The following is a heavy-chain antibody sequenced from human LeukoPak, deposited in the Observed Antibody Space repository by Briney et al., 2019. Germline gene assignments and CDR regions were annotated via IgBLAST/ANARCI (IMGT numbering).Heavy chain of an antibody. V-gene: IGHV4-39*07. CDR1: GGSISSSSYY. CDR2: IYYSGST. Sequence: SETLSLTCTVSGGSISSSSYYWGWIRQPPGKGLEWIGSIYYSGSTYYNPSLKSRVTISVDTSKNQFSLKLSSVTAADTAVYYCARVPGRGSGKGGNWFDPWGQGTLVTVSS. CDR3: ARVPGRGSGKGGNWFDP. J-gene: IGHJ5*02. D-gene: IGHD3-10*01.